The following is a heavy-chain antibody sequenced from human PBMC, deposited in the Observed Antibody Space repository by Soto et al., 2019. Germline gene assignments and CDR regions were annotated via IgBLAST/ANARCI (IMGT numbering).Heavy chain of an antibody. CDR3: AKDLGSGKPYYYYAMDV. J-gene: IGHJ6*02. Sequence: GGSLRLSCAASGFIFSKYGMHWVRQAPGKGLEWVAVISYDGSNKYYAESVKGRFIISRDKSENTLYLQMNSLRAEDTALYYCAKDLGSGKPYYYYAMDVWGQGTTVTVSS. CDR1: GFIFSKYG. D-gene: IGHD3-10*01. V-gene: IGHV3-30*18. CDR2: ISYDGSNK.